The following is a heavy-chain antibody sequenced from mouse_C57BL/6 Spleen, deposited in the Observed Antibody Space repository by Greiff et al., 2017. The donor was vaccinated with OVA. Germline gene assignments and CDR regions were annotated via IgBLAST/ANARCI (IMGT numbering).Heavy chain of an antibody. CDR1: GFTFSDYY. J-gene: IGHJ3*01. V-gene: IGHV5-16*01. CDR3: ARLTAQATFAY. CDR2: INYDGSST. D-gene: IGHD3-2*02. Sequence: EVKVVESEGGLVQPGSSMKLSCTASGFTFSDYYMAWVRQVPEKGLEWVANINYDGSSTYYLDSLKSRFIISRDNAKNILYLQMSSLKSEDTATYYCARLTAQATFAYWGQGTLVTVSA.